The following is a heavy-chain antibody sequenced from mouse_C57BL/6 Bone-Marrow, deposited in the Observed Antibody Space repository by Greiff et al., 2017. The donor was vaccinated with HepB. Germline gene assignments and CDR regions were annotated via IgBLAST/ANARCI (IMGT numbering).Heavy chain of an antibody. CDR1: GYTFTSYG. CDR2: IYPRSGNT. V-gene: IGHV1-81*01. J-gene: IGHJ4*01. CDR3: ARPYPYAMDY. D-gene: IGHD5-1*01. Sequence: VQLQQSGAELARPGASVKLSCKASGYTFTSYGISWVKQRTGQGLEWIGEIYPRSGNTYYNEKFKGKATLTADISSSTAYMELRSLTSEDSAVYFCARPYPYAMDYWGQGTSVTVSS.